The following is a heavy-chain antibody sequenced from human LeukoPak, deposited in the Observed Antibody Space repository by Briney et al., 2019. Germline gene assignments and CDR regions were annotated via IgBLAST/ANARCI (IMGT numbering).Heavy chain of an antibody. CDR2: ISSSGNII. CDR3: ARESSSDNDDYYHNPEYLQH. D-gene: IGHD3-10*01. J-gene: IGHJ1*01. CDR1: GFTFRRYE. Sequence: GGSLRPSCAASGFTFRRYEMNWVRQAPGKGLEWIAYISSSGNIIYYSDSVKGRFTISRDNANSSLYLQMNSLSAEDTAVYYCARESSSDNDDYYHNPEYLQHWGQGTLVTVSS. V-gene: IGHV3-48*03.